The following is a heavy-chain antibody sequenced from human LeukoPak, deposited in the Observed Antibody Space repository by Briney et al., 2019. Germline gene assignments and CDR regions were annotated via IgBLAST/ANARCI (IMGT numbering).Heavy chain of an antibody. J-gene: IGHJ4*02. Sequence: GGSLRLSCAASGFTFSSYAMSWVRQAPGKGLEWVSAISGSGGSTYYADSVKGRFTFSRDNSKNTLYLQMNSLRAEDTAVYYCAKVRPYSSSWYSGWEFDYWGQGTLVTVSS. CDR3: AKVRPYSSSWYSGWEFDY. CDR2: ISGSGGST. D-gene: IGHD6-13*01. V-gene: IGHV3-23*01. CDR1: GFTFSSYA.